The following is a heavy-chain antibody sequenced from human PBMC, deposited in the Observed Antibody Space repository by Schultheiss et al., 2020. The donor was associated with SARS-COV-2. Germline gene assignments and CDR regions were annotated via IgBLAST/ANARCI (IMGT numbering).Heavy chain of an antibody. J-gene: IGHJ4*02. CDR1: GFTFDDYG. CDR2: IYSGGST. D-gene: IGHD6-19*01. Sequence: GGSLRLSFAASGFTFDDYGMSWVRQAPGKGLEWVSVIYSGGSTYYADSVKGRFTISRDNSKNTLYLQMNSLRAEDTAVYYCAKWGRLIAVAVWGQGTLVTV. V-gene: IGHV3-66*02. CDR3: AKWGRLIAVAV.